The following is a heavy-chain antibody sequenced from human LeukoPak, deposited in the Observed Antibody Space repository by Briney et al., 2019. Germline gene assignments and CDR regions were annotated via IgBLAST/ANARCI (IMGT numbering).Heavy chain of an antibody. CDR3: ARDQWELQYYFDY. J-gene: IGHJ4*02. CDR1: GFTFSSYS. CDR2: ISSSSSTI. Sequence: GGSLRLSCAASGFTFSSYSMNWVRQAPGKGLEWVSYISSSSSTIYYADSVKGRFTISRDNDKNSLYLQMNSLRAEDTAVYYCARDQWELQYYFDYWGQGTLVTVSS. D-gene: IGHD1-26*01. V-gene: IGHV3-48*04.